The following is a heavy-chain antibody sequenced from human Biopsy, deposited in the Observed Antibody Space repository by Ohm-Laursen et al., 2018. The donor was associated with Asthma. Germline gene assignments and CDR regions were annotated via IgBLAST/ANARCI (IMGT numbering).Heavy chain of an antibody. CDR2: IYNDGRA. CDR3: AREGVAGTHIED. Sequence: LSLTCAASEFSVSSSYMSWVRQAPGKGLEWVSVIYNDGRAYYADSVKGRFTVSRDNSKNTLFLQMNSLTAEDTAVYYCAREGVAGTHIEDWGQGTLVTVSS. V-gene: IGHV3-66*02. J-gene: IGHJ4*02. D-gene: IGHD6-19*01. CDR1: EFSVSSSY.